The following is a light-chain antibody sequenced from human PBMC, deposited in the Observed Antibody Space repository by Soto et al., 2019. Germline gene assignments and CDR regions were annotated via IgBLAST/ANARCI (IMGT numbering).Light chain of an antibody. CDR2: GAS. V-gene: IGKV3-20*01. J-gene: IGKJ5*01. CDR1: QSVSNNY. Sequence: EIVLTQSPGTLSLSPGERATLSCRASQSVSNNYLAWYQHKPGQAPRLLISGASSRATGIPDRFSGSGSATDFTLTISRLEPVDFALYYCKHYGRSPITFGQGTRLEIK. CDR3: KHYGRSPIT.